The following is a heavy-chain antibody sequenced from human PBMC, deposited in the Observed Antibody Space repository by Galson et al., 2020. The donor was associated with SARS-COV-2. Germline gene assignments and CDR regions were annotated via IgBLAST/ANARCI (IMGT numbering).Heavy chain of an antibody. V-gene: IGHV3-30-3*01. J-gene: IGHJ4*02. D-gene: IGHD1-26*01. CDR3: AGVSSGGYWGYLDY. CDR2: IPYDGSNK. CDR1: GFTFSSYA. Sequence: GGSLTLSCPASGFTFSSYAMHCVRQPPAKGLEWVAVIPYDGSNKYYADSVTGRFTISRDNSKNTLYLQMSSLRAEDTAVYYCAGVSSGGYWGYLDYWGQGTLVTVSS.